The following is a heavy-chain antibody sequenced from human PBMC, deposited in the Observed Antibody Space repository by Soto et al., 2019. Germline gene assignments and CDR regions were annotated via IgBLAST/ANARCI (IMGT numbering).Heavy chain of an antibody. J-gene: IGHJ5*02. CDR2: IHYSGRT. Sequence: SETLSLTCSVSNGSISGFYWTCIRQPPGKILEWIGYIHYSGRTDYNPSLTSRATISVDTSKNQFSLKLSSVTAADTAVYYCARSSLVRVIWFDTWGQGTLVTVSS. CDR3: ARSSLVRVIWFDT. V-gene: IGHV4-59*08. CDR1: NGSISGFY. D-gene: IGHD3-10*01.